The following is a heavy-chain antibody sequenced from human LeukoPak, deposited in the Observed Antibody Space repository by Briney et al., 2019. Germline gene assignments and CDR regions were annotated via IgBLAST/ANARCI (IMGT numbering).Heavy chain of an antibody. Sequence: PGGSLRLSCAASGFTFSSYAMHWVRQAPGMGLEYVSAISSNGGSTYYANSVKGRFTISRDNSKNTLYLQMGSLRAEDMAVYYCARGRWELRNAFVIWGQGTMVTVSS. CDR3: ARGRWELRNAFVI. J-gene: IGHJ3*02. D-gene: IGHD1-26*01. CDR1: GFTFSSYA. CDR2: ISSNGGST. V-gene: IGHV3-64*01.